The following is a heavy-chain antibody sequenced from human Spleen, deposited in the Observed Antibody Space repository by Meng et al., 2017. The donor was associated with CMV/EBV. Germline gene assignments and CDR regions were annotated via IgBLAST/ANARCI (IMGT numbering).Heavy chain of an antibody. CDR1: GYTFTGYY. CDR3: ARGPYCNNGVCYSSWFDP. D-gene: IGHD2-8*01. J-gene: IGHJ5*02. Sequence: ASVKVSCKASGYTFTGYYMHWVRQAPGQGLEWMGWMNPKSGSTLHSQKFQGRVTMTRNTSISTAYMELSSLRSEDTAVYYCARGPYCNNGVCYSSWFDPWGQGTLVTVSS. CDR2: MNPKSGST. V-gene: IGHV1-8*02.